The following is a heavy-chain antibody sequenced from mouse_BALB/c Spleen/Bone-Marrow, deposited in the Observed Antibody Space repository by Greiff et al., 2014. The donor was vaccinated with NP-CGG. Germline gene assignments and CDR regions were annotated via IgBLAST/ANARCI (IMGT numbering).Heavy chain of an antibody. CDR3: AREGYGYQYFDY. D-gene: IGHD2-2*01. Sequence: LVESGAELVMPGASVKMSCKASGYTFTDYWMHWVKQRPGQGLGWIGAIDTSDSYTSYNQKFKGKATLTVDESSSTAYMQLSSLTSEDSAVYYCAREGYGYQYFDYWGQGTTLTVSS. CDR2: IDTSDSYT. J-gene: IGHJ2*01. V-gene: IGHV1-69*01. CDR1: GYTFTDYW.